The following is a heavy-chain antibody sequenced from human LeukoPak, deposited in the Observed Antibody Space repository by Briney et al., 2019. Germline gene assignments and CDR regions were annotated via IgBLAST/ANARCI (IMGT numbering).Heavy chain of an antibody. Sequence: GGSLRLSCAASGFTVSSNYMSWVRQAPGRGLEWVANIKRDGSEKYYVDSVKGRFTISRDNSKNTLYLQMNSLRAEDTAVYYCAKELSYCPWYWGQGTLVTVSS. CDR2: IKRDGSEK. CDR3: AKELSYCPWY. J-gene: IGHJ4*02. CDR1: GFTVSSNY. V-gene: IGHV3-7*01. D-gene: IGHD1-26*01.